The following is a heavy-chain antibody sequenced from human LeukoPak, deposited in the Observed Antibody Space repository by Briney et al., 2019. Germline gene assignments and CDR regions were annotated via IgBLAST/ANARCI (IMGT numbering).Heavy chain of an antibody. J-gene: IGHJ4*02. CDR3: AMSRHYYDSSGYPADY. V-gene: IGHV3-9*01. D-gene: IGHD3-22*01. CDR1: GFTFDDYA. Sequence: TGGSLRLSCAASGFTFDDYAMHWVRQAPGKGLEWVSGISWNSGSIGYADSVKGRFTISRDNAKNSLCLQMNSLRAEDTALYYCAMSRHYYDSSGYPADYWGQGTLVTVSS. CDR2: ISWNSGSI.